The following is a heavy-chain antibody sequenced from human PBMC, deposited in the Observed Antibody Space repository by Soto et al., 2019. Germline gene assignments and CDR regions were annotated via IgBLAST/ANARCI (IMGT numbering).Heavy chain of an antibody. D-gene: IGHD1-26*01. CDR3: ASSPRGSYFDY. CDR2: IYYSGRT. Sequence: QLQLQESGPGLVKPSETLSLTCTVSGGSISSSSYYWGWIRQPPGKGLEWIGSIYYSGRTYYNPSLKSRVTISVDTSKNQFSLKLSSVTAADTAVYYCASSPRGSYFDYWGQGTLVTVSS. J-gene: IGHJ4*02. CDR1: GGSISSSSYY. V-gene: IGHV4-39*01.